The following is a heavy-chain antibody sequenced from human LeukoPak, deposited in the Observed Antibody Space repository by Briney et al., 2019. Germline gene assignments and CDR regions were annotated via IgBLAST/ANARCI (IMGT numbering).Heavy chain of an antibody. CDR3: ARVLGYCSGGSCYSAEYFQH. J-gene: IGHJ1*01. D-gene: IGHD2-15*01. CDR2: INHSRST. Sequence: SETLSLTCAVYGGSFSGYYWSWNRQPPGKGLEWIGEINHSRSTNYNPSLKSRVTISVDTSKNRFSLKLSSVTAADTAVYYCARVLGYCSGGSCYSAEYFQHWGQGTLVTVSS. V-gene: IGHV4-34*01. CDR1: GGSFSGYY.